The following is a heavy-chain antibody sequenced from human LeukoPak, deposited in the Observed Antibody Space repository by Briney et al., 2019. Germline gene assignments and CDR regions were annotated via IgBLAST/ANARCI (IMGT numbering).Heavy chain of an antibody. CDR3: VVGSSWYNYYGMDV. V-gene: IGHV3-48*03. J-gene: IGHJ6*04. CDR1: GFTFSSYE. Sequence: PGGSLRLSCAASGFTFSSYEMNWVRQAPGKGLEWVSYINTNGRTIYYADSVKGRFTISRDNSKNTLYLQMNSLRAEDTAVYYCVVGSSWYNYYGMDVWGKGTTVTVSS. D-gene: IGHD6-13*01. CDR2: INTNGRTI.